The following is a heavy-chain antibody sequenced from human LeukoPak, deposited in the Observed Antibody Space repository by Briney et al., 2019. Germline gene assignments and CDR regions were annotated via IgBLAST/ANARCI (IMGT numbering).Heavy chain of an antibody. CDR3: ARGGMDQLLYVAGWFDP. V-gene: IGHV1-2*02. J-gene: IGHJ5*02. Sequence: ASVTVSCKASGYTFTGYYMHWVRQAPGQGLEWMGWINPNSGGTNYAQKFQGRVTMTRDTSISTAYMELSRLRSDDTAVYYCARGGMDQLLYVAGWFDPWGQGTLVTVSS. D-gene: IGHD2-2*02. CDR1: GYTFTGYY. CDR2: INPNSGGT.